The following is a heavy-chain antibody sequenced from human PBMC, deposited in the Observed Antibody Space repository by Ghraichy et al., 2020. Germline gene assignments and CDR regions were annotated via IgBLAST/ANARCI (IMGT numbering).Heavy chain of an antibody. CDR3: ARVCDYSFKD. CDR2: FYNSGST. J-gene: IGHJ4*02. CDR1: GDSISSYS. D-gene: IGHD4-11*01. Sequence: SQTLSLTCTVSGDSISSYSWSWIRQPPGKGLEWIGYFYNSGSTNYNPSLKSRFTISLDRSKNQFSLKLSSVTAADTAVYYCARVCDYSFKDWGQGTLVTVSS. V-gene: IGHV4-59*01.